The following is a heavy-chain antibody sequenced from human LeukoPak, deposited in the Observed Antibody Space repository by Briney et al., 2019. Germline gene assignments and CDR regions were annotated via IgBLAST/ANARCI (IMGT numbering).Heavy chain of an antibody. J-gene: IGHJ4*02. Sequence: GGSLRLSCAVSGISFSNYAMAWVRQAQGKGLEWVASIRNDGATRDYAGSVKGRFTISRDNSKNTLYLQLNSLRAEDTAVYYCAKACHDSGCLIDYWGQGTLVTVSS. CDR1: GISFSNYA. V-gene: IGHV3-23*01. CDR3: AKACHDSGCLIDY. D-gene: IGHD6-19*01. CDR2: IRNDGATR.